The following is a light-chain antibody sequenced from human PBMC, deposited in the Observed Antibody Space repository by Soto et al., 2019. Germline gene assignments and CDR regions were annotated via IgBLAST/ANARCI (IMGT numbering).Light chain of an antibody. CDR2: GNS. CDR1: SSNTGAGYD. J-gene: IGLJ2*01. Sequence: QSVLTQPPSVSGAPGQRVTISCTGSSSNTGAGYDVHWYQQLPGTAPKLLMYGNSNRPSGVPDRFSGSKSGTSASLAITKLQAEDEADYYCQSYDSSLSVVFGGGTKVTVL. CDR3: QSYDSSLSVV. V-gene: IGLV1-40*01.